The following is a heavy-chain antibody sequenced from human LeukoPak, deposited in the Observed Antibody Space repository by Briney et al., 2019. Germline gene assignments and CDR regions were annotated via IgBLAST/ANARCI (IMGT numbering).Heavy chain of an antibody. J-gene: IGHJ5*02. CDR1: GGTFSSYA. CDR2: IIPILGMA. V-gene: IGHV1-69*04. Sequence: ASAKVSCKASGGTFSSYAISWVRQAPGQGLEWMGRIIPILGMANYAQKFQGRVTITADKSTSTAYMELSSLRSEDTAVYYCARDSDNWNVGGFDPRGQGTLVTVSS. CDR3: ARDSDNWNVGGFDP. D-gene: IGHD1-20*01.